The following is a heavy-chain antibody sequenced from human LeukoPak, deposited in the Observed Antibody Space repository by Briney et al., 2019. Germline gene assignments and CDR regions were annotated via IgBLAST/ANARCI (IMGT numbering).Heavy chain of an antibody. Sequence: GGSLRLSCAASGFTFSNAWMSWVRHAPGKGLEWVGLIKNKLDGGTTDYVAPVKGRFTISRDDSRNTLYLQMNSLKSEDTAMYYCASYNDRDAFNIWGRGTMVTVSS. J-gene: IGHJ3*02. V-gene: IGHV3-15*01. CDR2: IKNKLDGGTT. CDR3: ASYNDRDAFNI. CDR1: GFTFSNAW. D-gene: IGHD1-14*01.